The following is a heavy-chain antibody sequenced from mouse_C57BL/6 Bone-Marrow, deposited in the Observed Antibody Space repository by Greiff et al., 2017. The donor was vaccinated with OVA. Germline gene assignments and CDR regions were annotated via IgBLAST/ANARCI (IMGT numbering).Heavy chain of an antibody. CDR3: ASRELRS. CDR1: GYTFTSYW. J-gene: IGHJ3*01. D-gene: IGHD1-1*01. Sequence: QVQLQQSGAELVKPGASVKLSCKASGYTFTSYWMQWVKQRPGQGLEWIGEIDPSDSYTNYNQTFKGKATLTVDTSSSTAYMQLSSLTSEDSAVYYCASRELRSWGQGTLVTVSA. CDR2: IDPSDSYT. V-gene: IGHV1-50*01.